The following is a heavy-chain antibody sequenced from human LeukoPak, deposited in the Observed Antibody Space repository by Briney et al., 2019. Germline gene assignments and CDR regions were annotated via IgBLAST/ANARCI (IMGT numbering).Heavy chain of an antibody. D-gene: IGHD1-1*01. CDR2: ISAYNGNT. V-gene: IGHV1-18*01. Sequence: ASVKVSCKASGYTFTSYGISWVRQAPGQGLEWMGWISAYNGNTNYAQKLQGRVTMTTDTSTSTAYMELRSLRSDDTAVYYCARFDIELSTNDAFHIWGQGTLVTVSS. J-gene: IGHJ3*02. CDR3: ARFDIELSTNDAFHI. CDR1: GYTFTSYG.